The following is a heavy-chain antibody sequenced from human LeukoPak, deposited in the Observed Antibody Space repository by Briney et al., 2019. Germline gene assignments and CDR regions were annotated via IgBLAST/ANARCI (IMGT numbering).Heavy chain of an antibody. CDR1: GFTFSSYG. CDR3: ARARPNYDY. V-gene: IGHV3-30*03. CDR2: ISYDGSNK. J-gene: IGHJ4*02. Sequence: PGGSPRLSCAASGFTFSSYGMHWVRQAPGKGLEWVAVISYDGSNKYYADSVKGRFTISRDNSKNTLYLQMNSLRAEDTAVYYCARARPNYDYWGQGTLVTVSS.